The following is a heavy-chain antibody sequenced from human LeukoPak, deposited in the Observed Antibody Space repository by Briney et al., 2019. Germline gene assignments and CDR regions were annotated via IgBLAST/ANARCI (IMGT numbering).Heavy chain of an antibody. Sequence: SETLSLTSAVYGGSFSGYYWSWIRQPPGKGLEWIGEINHSGSTNYNPSLKSRVTISVDTSKNQFSLKLSSVTAADTAVYYCARDQKYCSSTSCYDTWFDPWGQGTLVTVSS. CDR3: ARDQKYCSSTSCYDTWFDP. V-gene: IGHV4-34*01. J-gene: IGHJ5*02. CDR2: INHSGST. D-gene: IGHD2-2*01. CDR1: GGSFSGYY.